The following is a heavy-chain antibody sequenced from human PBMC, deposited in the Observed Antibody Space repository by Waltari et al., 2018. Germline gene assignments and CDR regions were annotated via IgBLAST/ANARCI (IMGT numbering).Heavy chain of an antibody. Sequence: EVQLVESGGGLVQPGGSLTLSCAASGFTFSSYEMHWVRQAPGKGLEWVSYISSSGSTIYYADSVKGRFTISRDNAKNSLYLQMNSLRAEDTAVYYCARKIRDAFDIWGQGTMVTVSS. CDR3: ARKIRDAFDI. CDR2: ISSSGSTI. J-gene: IGHJ3*02. V-gene: IGHV3-48*03. CDR1: GFTFSSYE.